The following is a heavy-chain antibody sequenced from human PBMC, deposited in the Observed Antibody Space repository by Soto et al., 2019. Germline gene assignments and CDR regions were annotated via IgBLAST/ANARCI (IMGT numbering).Heavy chain of an antibody. CDR1: GYSFTSYW. Sequence: GESLKTSWKGPGYSFTSYWISWVRQMPGKGLEWMGRIDPSDSYTNYSPSFQGHVTISADKSISTAYLQWRSLKASDTAMYYCARHKSSSSAFDIWGQGTMVTVSS. D-gene: IGHD6-6*01. CDR2: IDPSDSYT. V-gene: IGHV5-10-1*01. CDR3: ARHKSSSSAFDI. J-gene: IGHJ3*02.